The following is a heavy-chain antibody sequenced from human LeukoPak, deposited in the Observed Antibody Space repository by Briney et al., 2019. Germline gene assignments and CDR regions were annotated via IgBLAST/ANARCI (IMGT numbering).Heavy chain of an antibody. J-gene: IGHJ4*02. CDR2: INPNSGGT. CDR1: GYTFTGYY. Sequence: ASVEVSCKASGYTFTGYYMHWVRQAPGQGLEWMGWINPNSGGTNYAQKFQGRVTMTRDTSISTAYMELSRLRSDDTAVYYCARENTRFGSGNHDYWGQGTLVTVSS. V-gene: IGHV1-2*02. CDR3: ARENTRFGSGNHDY. D-gene: IGHD3-10*01.